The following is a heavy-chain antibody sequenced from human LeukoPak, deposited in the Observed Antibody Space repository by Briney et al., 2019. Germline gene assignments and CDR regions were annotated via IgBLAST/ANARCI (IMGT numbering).Heavy chain of an antibody. CDR3: ARVQQEYLLYPLGSFDY. CDR1: GGSISSSSYY. Sequence: SETLSLTCTVSGGSISSSSYYWGWIRQPPGKGLEWIGRIYYSGSTYYNPSLKSRVTISVDTSKNQFSLKLSSVTAADTAVYYCARVQQEYLLYPLGSFDYWGQGTLVTVSS. J-gene: IGHJ4*02. CDR2: IYYSGST. V-gene: IGHV4-39*07. D-gene: IGHD2-15*01.